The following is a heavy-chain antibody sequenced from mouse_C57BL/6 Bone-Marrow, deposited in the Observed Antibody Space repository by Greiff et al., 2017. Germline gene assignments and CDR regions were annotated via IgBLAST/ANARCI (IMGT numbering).Heavy chain of an antibody. Sequence: VQLQQSGPELVKRGASVKLSCKASGYTFTDYYMNWVKQSHGQSLEWIGEINPNNGGTTYNQKFKGKATLTVDKSSSTAYMELRSLTSEDSAVYYCASVYTGYYAGYWGQGTTLTVSS. CDR3: ASVYTGYYAGY. V-gene: IGHV1-26*01. CDR1: GYTFTDYY. J-gene: IGHJ2*01. D-gene: IGHD2-3*01. CDR2: INPNNGGT.